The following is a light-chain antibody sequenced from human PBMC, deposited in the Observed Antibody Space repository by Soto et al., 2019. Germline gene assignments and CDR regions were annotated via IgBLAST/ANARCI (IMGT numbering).Light chain of an antibody. CDR1: QTVTTY. CDR2: AAS. Sequence: DIHVTHSPSSLSASVGDRVTISFRTSQTVTTYLNWYQQKPGQAPKLLIYAASTLKSGVPSRFSGSGSGTDFALTISSMQPEDFANYYCLQGYSIPRTFGQGTKVDIK. V-gene: IGKV1-39*01. CDR3: LQGYSIPRT. J-gene: IGKJ1*01.